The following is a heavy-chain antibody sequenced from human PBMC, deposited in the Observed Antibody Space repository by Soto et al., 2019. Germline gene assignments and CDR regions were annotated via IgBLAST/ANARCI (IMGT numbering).Heavy chain of an antibody. Sequence: QVQLVQSGAEVKKPGASVKVSCKASGYTFTSYDINWVRQATGQGLEWMGWMNPNSGNTGYAQKFRGGVTMTRNTSMSTAYMELSSQRSEDTAVYYCARERTGTTSMDVWGQGTTVTVSS. CDR3: ARERTGTTSMDV. CDR2: MNPNSGNT. J-gene: IGHJ6*02. CDR1: GYTFTSYD. V-gene: IGHV1-8*01. D-gene: IGHD1-1*01.